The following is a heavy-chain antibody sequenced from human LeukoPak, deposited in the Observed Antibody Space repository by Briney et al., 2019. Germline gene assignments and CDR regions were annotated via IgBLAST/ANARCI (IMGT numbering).Heavy chain of an antibody. V-gene: IGHV3-48*01. D-gene: IGHD3-10*01. CDR1: GFTFSSYS. Sequence: GGSLRLSCAASGFTFSSYSMNWVRQAPGKGLEWVSYISSSSSTIYYADSVKGRFTISRDNSKNTLYLQMNSLRAEDTAVYYCAARRFGELVFDYWGQGTLVTVSS. CDR2: ISSSSSTI. CDR3: AARRFGELVFDY. J-gene: IGHJ4*02.